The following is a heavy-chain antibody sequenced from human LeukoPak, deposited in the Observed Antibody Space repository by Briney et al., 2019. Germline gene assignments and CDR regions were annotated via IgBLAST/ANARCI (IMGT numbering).Heavy chain of an antibody. V-gene: IGHV3-66*01. Sequence: PGGSLRPSCAALGFTVSRTYMRWVRQAPGKGLEWVSVIYVGGDIYYADSVRGRFAISRDNSKNTVYLQMNGLRGEDTAVYYCARDPSGTGTGFDIWGQGTMVTVSS. CDR1: GFTVSRTY. CDR3: ARDPSGTGTGFDI. J-gene: IGHJ3*02. D-gene: IGHD3/OR15-3a*01. CDR2: IYVGGDI.